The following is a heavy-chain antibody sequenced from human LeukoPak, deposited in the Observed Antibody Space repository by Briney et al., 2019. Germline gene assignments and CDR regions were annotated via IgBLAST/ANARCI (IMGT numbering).Heavy chain of an antibody. D-gene: IGHD5-12*01. CDR1: GFSFSSYG. CDR3: AGTLAFYFDY. J-gene: IGHJ4*02. V-gene: IGHV3-33*01. Sequence: PGGSLRLSCAASGFSFSSYGMHWVRQAPGKGLEWVAVIWYDGSNKYYADSVKGRFIISRDNSKNTLHLQMNSLRAEDTAVYYCAGTLAFYFDYWGQGALVTVSS. CDR2: IWYDGSNK.